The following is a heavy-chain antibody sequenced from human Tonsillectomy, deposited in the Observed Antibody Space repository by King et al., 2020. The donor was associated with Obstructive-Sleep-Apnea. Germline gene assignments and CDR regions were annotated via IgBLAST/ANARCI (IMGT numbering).Heavy chain of an antibody. CDR2: ISSSSSTI. V-gene: IGHV3-48*04. CDR3: ARDLVPDAFDI. D-gene: IGHD6-13*01. Sequence: VQLVESGGGLVQPGGSLRLSCSASVLTFSGYNMNWVRQAPGKGLEWVSYISSSSSTIYYARSVKGRFTISRDNAKNSLYLQMNSLRAEDTAVYYCARDLVPDAFDIWGQGTMVTVSS. J-gene: IGHJ3*02. CDR1: VLTFSGYN.